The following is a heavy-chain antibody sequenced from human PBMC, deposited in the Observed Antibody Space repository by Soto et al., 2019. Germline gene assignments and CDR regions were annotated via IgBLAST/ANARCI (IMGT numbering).Heavy chain of an antibody. CDR3: AKVLHPWAILDHFDH. Sequence: ESGGGLVQPGGSLRLSCAASEFTFSDYAMSWVRQAPGKGLEWVSTISTSGDKTYYADSVKGRFTISRDNSKNMLYVQLNSLSAEDTALYFGAKVLHPWAILDHFDHWGQGVLVTVSS. V-gene: IGHV3-23*01. D-gene: IGHD1-26*01. J-gene: IGHJ4*02. CDR2: ISTSGDKT. CDR1: EFTFSDYA.